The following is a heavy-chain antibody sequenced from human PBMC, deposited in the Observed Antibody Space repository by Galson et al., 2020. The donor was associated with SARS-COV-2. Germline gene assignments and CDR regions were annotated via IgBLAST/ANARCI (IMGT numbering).Heavy chain of an antibody. D-gene: IGHD3-22*01. V-gene: IGHV3-30-3*01. CDR2: MSNDESTQ. CDR1: GFTFSNYH. Sequence: QTGGSLRLYCVGSGFTFSNYHMHWLRQAPGKGLEWVALMSNDESTQHYGDSVKGRFTISRDNSKNTLSLQMNSLRPEDTAVYSCARDGYTSGYAAAFDMWGQGTMVTVSS. CDR3: ARDGYTSGYAAAFDM. J-gene: IGHJ3*02.